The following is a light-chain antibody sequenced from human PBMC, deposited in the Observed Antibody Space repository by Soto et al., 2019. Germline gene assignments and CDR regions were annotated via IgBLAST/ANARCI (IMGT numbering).Light chain of an antibody. J-gene: IGKJ3*01. Sequence: DIQMTQSPSSLAASVGDRVTIACRASQGISNYLAWYQQKPGKAPKLLIYATSTLQSGVSSRFTGSGSGTDFTLTISILQPEDVATYYCQKYNWPPFTFGPGTKVYI. CDR1: QGISNY. V-gene: IGKV1-27*01. CDR2: ATS. CDR3: QKYNWPPFT.